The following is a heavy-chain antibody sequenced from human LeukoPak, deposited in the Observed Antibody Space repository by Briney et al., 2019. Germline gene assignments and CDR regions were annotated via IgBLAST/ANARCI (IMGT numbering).Heavy chain of an antibody. V-gene: IGHV4-59*01. CDR1: GDSISSYY. Sequence: PSETLSLTCNVSGDSISSYYWSWIRKPPGKGLEWIGYIYYIGSTDYKPSLKSRVTISVDTSKNQFSLKLTSVTAADTAVYYCARADAYYYGMDVWGQGTTVTVSS. J-gene: IGHJ6*02. CDR2: IYYIGST. CDR3: ARADAYYYGMDV.